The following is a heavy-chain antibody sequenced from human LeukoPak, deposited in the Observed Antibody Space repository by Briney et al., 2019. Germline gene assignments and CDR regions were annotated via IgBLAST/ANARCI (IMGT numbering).Heavy chain of an antibody. CDR1: GFPFSDYA. CDR3: VKDVVYDSSGEYFQD. D-gene: IGHD3-22*01. V-gene: IGHV3-23*01. CDR2: ISASVTST. Sequence: GGSLRLSCAASGFPFSDYAMSWVRQAPGKGPEWVSAISASVTSTYYADSVKGRFTISRDNSKNTLFLQMNFLRAEDTAVYYCVKDVVYDSSGEYFQDWGQGALVAVSS. J-gene: IGHJ1*01.